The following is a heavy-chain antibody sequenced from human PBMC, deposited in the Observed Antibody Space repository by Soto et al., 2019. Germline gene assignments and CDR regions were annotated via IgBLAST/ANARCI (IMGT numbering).Heavy chain of an antibody. V-gene: IGHV1-18*01. J-gene: IGHJ4*02. CDR3: ARDTGSHQDY. CDR2: ISPYNGNT. CDR1: RYTFTNFG. D-gene: IGHD2-15*01. Sequence: QVQLVQSGAEVKKPGASVKVSCRASRYTFTNFGISWVRQAPGQGLAWMGWISPYNGNTNYAQKLQGRVTMTTDTSPSTAYMELRSLRSDDTAVYYCARDTGSHQDYWGQGTLVTVSS.